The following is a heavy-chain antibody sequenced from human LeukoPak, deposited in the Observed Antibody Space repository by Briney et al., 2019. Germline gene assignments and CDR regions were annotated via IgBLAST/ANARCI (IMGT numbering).Heavy chain of an antibody. CDR3: ARESGHCDGDNGFYFFDL. J-gene: IGHJ4*02. D-gene: IGHD2-21*01. V-gene: IGHV1-18*01. CDR1: GGTFSSYA. Sequence: ASVTVSCKDSGGTFSSYAISWVGQAPGQGLEWMGWINTKNGDTNYARKLQGRVTMTTDTSTNTAYMELRSLRSDDTAVYYCARESGHCDGDNGFYFFDLWGEGFLVTVP. CDR2: INTKNGDT.